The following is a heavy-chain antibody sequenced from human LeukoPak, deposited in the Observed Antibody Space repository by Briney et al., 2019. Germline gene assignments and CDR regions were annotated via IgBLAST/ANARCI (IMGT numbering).Heavy chain of an antibody. CDR3: ASTVSFDY. V-gene: IGHV3-30*03. Sequence: GGSLRLSCAASGFTFSSYGVHWVRQAPGKGLEWVAVISYDGSNKYYADSVKGRFTISRDNSKNTLYLQMNSLRAEDTAVYYCASTVSFDYWGQGTLVTVSS. D-gene: IGHD4-17*01. CDR2: ISYDGSNK. J-gene: IGHJ4*02. CDR1: GFTFSSYG.